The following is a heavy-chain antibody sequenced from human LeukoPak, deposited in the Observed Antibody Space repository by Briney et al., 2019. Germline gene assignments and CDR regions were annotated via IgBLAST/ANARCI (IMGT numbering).Heavy chain of an antibody. CDR3: ARDAQRGFDYSNSLEY. Sequence: GGSLRLSCAASGLIYSHYGMHWVRQAPGKGLEWVAVIWSDGSNRFYAGSVKGRFTISRDNCQNTLFLQMNSLRAEDTAMYYCARDAQRGFDYSNSLEYWGHGTLVTVSS. D-gene: IGHD4-11*01. V-gene: IGHV3-33*01. J-gene: IGHJ4*01. CDR2: IWSDGSNR. CDR1: GLIYSHYG.